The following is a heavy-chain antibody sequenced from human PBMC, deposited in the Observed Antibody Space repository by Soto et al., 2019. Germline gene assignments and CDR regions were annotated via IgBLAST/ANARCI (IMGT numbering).Heavy chain of an antibody. CDR3: AQTLGLAVAGPGRFDL. CDR2: ITPLFGTA. V-gene: IGHV1-69*12. Sequence: QVQLVQSGAEVKKPGSSVKVSCKASGGTFSTNAISWMRQAPGQGLEWMGGITPLFGTANYAQKFQGRVTITAVESTTTAYMELSSLRSEDTAVYYCAQTLGLAVAGPGRFDLWGRGTLITVSS. CDR1: GGTFSTNA. J-gene: IGHJ2*01. D-gene: IGHD6-19*01.